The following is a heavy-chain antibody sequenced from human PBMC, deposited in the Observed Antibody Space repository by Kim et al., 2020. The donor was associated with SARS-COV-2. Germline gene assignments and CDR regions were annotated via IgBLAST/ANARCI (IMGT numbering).Heavy chain of an antibody. CDR3: ARGRGTTDYGDYHPPHWFDP. CDR2: IYYSGST. D-gene: IGHD4-17*01. V-gene: IGHV4-30-4*01. Sequence: SETLSLTCTVSGGSISSGDYYWSWIRQPPGKGLEWIGYIYYSGSTYYNPSLKSRVTISVDTSKNQFSLKLSSVTAADTAVYYCARGRGTTDYGDYHPPHWFDPWGQGTLVTVSS. CDR1: GGSISSGDYY. J-gene: IGHJ5*02.